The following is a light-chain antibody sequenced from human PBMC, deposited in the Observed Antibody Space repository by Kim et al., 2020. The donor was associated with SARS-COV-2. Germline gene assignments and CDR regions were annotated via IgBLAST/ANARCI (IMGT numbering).Light chain of an antibody. CDR3: QQYNDYWT. Sequence: DVQMTQSPSTLSASVGDRVTITCRASQSVDIWLAWYQQKPGKAPKLLIYKASNLQTGVPSRFSGSGSGTDFTLTISSLQPDDFATYYCQQYNDYWTFGQGTKVDIK. CDR1: QSVDIW. V-gene: IGKV1-5*03. CDR2: KAS. J-gene: IGKJ1*01.